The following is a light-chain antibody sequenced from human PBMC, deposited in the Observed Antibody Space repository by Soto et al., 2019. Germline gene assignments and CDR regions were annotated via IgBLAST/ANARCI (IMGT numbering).Light chain of an antibody. J-gene: IGKJ5*01. CDR1: QSVSSN. CDR2: GAS. CDR3: QQRNVWPPIT. V-gene: IGKV3D-15*01. Sequence: EIVMTQSPATLSVSPGERATLSCRASQSVSSNLAWYQQKPGQAPRLLIYGASTRATGVPDRFGGSRSGTEFTLTINNLEPEDFAVYYCQQRNVWPPITFGQGTRLEI.